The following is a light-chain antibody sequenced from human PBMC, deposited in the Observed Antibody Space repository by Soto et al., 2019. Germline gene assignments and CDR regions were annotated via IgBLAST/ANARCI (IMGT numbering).Light chain of an antibody. CDR2: GAS. CDR3: QQYNNWPLT. CDR1: QSLTSE. Sequence: EKEMSKSAATLSLTTGRRATLCCRDSQSLTSELAWYQQTPGQAPRLRISGASTRATGIPASFSGSGSGTEFTLTISILQSEDFAVNYCQQYNNWPLTFGGGTKVE. J-gene: IGKJ4*01. V-gene: IGKV3-15*01.